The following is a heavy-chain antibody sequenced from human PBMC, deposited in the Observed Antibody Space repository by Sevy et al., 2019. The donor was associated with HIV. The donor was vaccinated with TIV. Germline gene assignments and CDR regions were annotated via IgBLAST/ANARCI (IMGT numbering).Heavy chain of an antibody. D-gene: IGHD1-26*01. CDR2: IKSKTEGATR. V-gene: IGHV3-15*01. Sequence: GGSLRLSCAASGFNFANAWMSWVRQPPGRGLEWVGRIKSKTEGATRDFAAPVKGRFVSSRDDSRNTLYLQMDNLKIDDSGVYYCAAGVGSWDFDHWGHGILVTVSS. J-gene: IGHJ4*01. CDR1: GFNFANAW. CDR3: AAGVGSWDFDH.